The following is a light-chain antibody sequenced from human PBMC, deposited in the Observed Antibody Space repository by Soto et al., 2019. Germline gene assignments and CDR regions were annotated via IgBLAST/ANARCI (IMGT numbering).Light chain of an antibody. CDR2: AAS. V-gene: IGKV1-39*01. CDR1: QSISSY. J-gene: IGKJ1*01. Sequence: DIQMTQSPSSLSASVGDRVTITCRASQSISSYLNWYQQKPGKAPKLLIYAASSLQSGVPSGFSGSGSGTDFTLTISSLQPEDFATYYCQQSYSTPRTFGQGTKVEIK. CDR3: QQSYSTPRT.